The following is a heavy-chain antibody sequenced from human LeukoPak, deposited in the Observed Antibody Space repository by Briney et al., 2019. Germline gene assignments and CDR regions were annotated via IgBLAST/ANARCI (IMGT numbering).Heavy chain of an antibody. CDR1: GFTFGDYA. CDR2: IRDRANTYAT. Sequence: PGGSLRLSCTASGFTFGDYAMSWFRQTSGKGLEWVGRIRDRANTYATAYAASLKGRFTISRDDSKNTAYLQMNSLQIEDTAVYYRTRVDSRSRHGRYYYHYKGGRGKGTTVTVSS. J-gene: IGHJ6*03. CDR3: TRVDSRSRHGRYYYHYKGG. V-gene: IGHV3-73*01. D-gene: IGHD1-26*01.